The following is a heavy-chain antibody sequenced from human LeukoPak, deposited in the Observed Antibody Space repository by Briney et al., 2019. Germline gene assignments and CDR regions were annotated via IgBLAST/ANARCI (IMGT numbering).Heavy chain of an antibody. V-gene: IGHV3-74*01. CDR3: ARDGLAAAADY. Sequence: GGSLRLSCTVSGFTFSTHWMRWVRQAPGKGLVWVSHTKGDGTSTNYADSVKGRFTISRDNAKNTLFLQMNSLRAEDTAVYYCARDGLAAAADYWGQGTLVTVSS. CDR2: TKGDGTST. J-gene: IGHJ4*02. CDR1: GFTFSTHW. D-gene: IGHD6-13*01.